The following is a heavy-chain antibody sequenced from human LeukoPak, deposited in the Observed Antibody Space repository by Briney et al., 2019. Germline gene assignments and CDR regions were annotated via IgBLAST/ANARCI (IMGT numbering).Heavy chain of an antibody. Sequence: GGSLRLSCAASGFTFSSYAMSWVRQTPGKGLEWVANINQDGSETYYVDSVRGRFTISRDNAKNSLYLQMNSLRGDDTAVYYCARDHLWGFARDYWGQGNLVTVSS. D-gene: IGHD3-16*01. CDR3: ARDHLWGFARDY. CDR1: GFTFSSYA. J-gene: IGHJ4*02. CDR2: INQDGSET. V-gene: IGHV3-7*03.